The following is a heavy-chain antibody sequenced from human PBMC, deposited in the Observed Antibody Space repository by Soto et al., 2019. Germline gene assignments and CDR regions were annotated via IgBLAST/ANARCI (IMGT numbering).Heavy chain of an antibody. CDR3: AKDLEGVVVITTDAFDI. D-gene: IGHD3-22*01. V-gene: IGHV3-30*18. Sequence: QVQLVESGGGVVQPGRSLRLSCAASGFTFSSYGMHWVRQAPGKGLEWVAVISYDGSNKYYADSVKGRFTISRDNSKNTLYLQMNSLRAEDTAVYYCAKDLEGVVVITTDAFDIWGQGTMVTVSS. CDR1: GFTFSSYG. J-gene: IGHJ3*02. CDR2: ISYDGSNK.